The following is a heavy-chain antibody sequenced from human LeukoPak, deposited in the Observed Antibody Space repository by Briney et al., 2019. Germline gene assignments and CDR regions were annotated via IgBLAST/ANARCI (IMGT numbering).Heavy chain of an antibody. CDR2: INPSGGST. V-gene: IGHV1-46*01. D-gene: IGHD3-22*01. CDR3: ARARVYYYDSSGYYCDSFDI. J-gene: IGHJ3*02. Sequence: GASVKVSCKASGYTLTNRFMHWVRQAPGQGLEWMGLINPSGGSTRYAQKFQGRVTMTRDMSTSTVYMELSSLRSEDTAVYYCARARVYYYDSSGYYCDSFDIWGQGTMVTVSS. CDR1: GYTLTNRF.